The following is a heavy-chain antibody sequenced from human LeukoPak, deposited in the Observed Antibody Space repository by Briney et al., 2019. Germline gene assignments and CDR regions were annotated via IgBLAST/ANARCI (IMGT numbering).Heavy chain of an antibody. CDR3: ASSGSYRFDY. Sequence: GGSLRLSCAASGFTFSSYSMNWVRQAPGKGLEWVSHITASGTAMFYADSVKGRLTISRDNAKNSLYLQMNSLRDEDTAVYYCASSGSYRFDYWGQGTLVTVSS. CDR1: GFTFSSYS. V-gene: IGHV3-48*02. CDR2: ITASGTAM. D-gene: IGHD1-26*01. J-gene: IGHJ4*02.